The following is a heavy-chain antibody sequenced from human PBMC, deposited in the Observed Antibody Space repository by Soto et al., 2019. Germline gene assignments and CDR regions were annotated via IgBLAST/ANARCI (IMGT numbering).Heavy chain of an antibody. Sequence: SETLSLTCAVSGGSFTRNNWWTWVRQPPGQGLEWIGENYRTGSTNYNPSLKSRVTISLDKSENQFSLKVTSPTAADTAVYYCASRDPGTSVDYWGQGTLVTVSS. CDR1: GGSFTRNNW. V-gene: IGHV4-4*02. CDR2: NYRTGST. CDR3: ASRDPGTSVDY. J-gene: IGHJ4*02. D-gene: IGHD1-7*01.